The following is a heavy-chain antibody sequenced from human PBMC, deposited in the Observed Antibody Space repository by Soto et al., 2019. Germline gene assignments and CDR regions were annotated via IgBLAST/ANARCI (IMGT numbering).Heavy chain of an antibody. J-gene: IGHJ3*02. CDR1: GFSFSSYS. CDR2: ISSGSSTI. V-gene: IGHV3-48*01. CDR3: ASRSTGRAFDI. D-gene: IGHD1-1*01. Sequence: GSLRLSCAASGFSFSSYSMNWVRQAPWKGLEWVSYISSGSSTIYYADSVKGRFTISRDNAENSLYLQMNSLRAEDTAVYYCASRSTGRAFDIWGQGTMVTVSS.